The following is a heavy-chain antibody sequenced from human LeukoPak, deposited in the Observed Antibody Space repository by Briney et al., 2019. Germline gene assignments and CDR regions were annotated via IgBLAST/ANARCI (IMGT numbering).Heavy chain of an antibody. V-gene: IGHV3-48*03. CDR1: GFTFSSYE. J-gene: IGHJ5*02. CDR2: ISSSGSTI. CDR3: AREAIAAAFDP. Sequence: GSPRLSCAASGFTFSSYEMNWVRQAPGKGLEWVSYISSSGSTIYYADSVKGRFTISRDNAKNSLYLQMNSLRAEDTAVYYCAREAIAAAFDPWGQGTLVTVSS. D-gene: IGHD6-13*01.